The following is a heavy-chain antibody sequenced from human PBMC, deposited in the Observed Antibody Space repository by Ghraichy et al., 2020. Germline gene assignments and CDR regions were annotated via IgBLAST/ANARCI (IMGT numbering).Heavy chain of an antibody. CDR3: ARNYYDSGSPRFDP. D-gene: IGHD3-10*01. V-gene: IGHV3-48*01. Sequence: GGSLRLSCAASGFTFSSYSMNWVRQAPGKGLEWVSYISSSSGTIYYADSVKGRFTISRDNAKNSLYLEMNSLRAEDTAVYYCARNYYDSGSPRFDPWGQGTRVTVSS. J-gene: IGHJ5*02. CDR2: ISSSSGTI. CDR1: GFTFSSYS.